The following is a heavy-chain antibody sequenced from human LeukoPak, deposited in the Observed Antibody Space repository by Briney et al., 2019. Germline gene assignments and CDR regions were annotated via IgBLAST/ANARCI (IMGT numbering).Heavy chain of an antibody. CDR3: ARDNWFGELSYYYYGMDV. Sequence: ASVKVSCKASGYTFTSYGISWVRQAPGQGIEWMGWISAYNGNTNYAQKLQGRVTMTTDTSTSTAYMELRSLRSDDTAVYYCARDNWFGELSYYYYGMDVWGQGTTVTVSS. V-gene: IGHV1-18*01. CDR1: GYTFTSYG. D-gene: IGHD3-10*01. J-gene: IGHJ6*02. CDR2: ISAYNGNT.